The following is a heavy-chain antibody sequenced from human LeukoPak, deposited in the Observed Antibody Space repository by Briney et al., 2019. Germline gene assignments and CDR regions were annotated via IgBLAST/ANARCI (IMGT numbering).Heavy chain of an antibody. V-gene: IGHV3-33*01. CDR1: GFTFSSYG. CDR3: ARDPWYCSGGSCYRAFDY. CDR2: IWYDGSNK. Sequence: GGSLRLSCAASGFTFSSYGMHWVRQAPGKGLEWVAVIWYDGSNKYYADSVKGRFTISRDNSKNTLYLQMNSLRAEDTAVYYCARDPWYCSGGSCYRAFDYWGQGTLVTVPS. D-gene: IGHD2-15*01. J-gene: IGHJ4*02.